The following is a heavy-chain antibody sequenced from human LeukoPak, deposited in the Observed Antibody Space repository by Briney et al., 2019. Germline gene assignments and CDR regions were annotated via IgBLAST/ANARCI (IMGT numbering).Heavy chain of an antibody. V-gene: IGHV3-11*01. CDR1: GFTFSDYY. CDR3: ARDRASRYGMDL. CDR2: SSSGCSSI. Sequence: GRTLRLSCAASGFTFSDYYMSWIRKGQAQGLDRVSYSSSGCSSIDYADPVKGRFTIPRDNATNSLYLQMNSLRAEDTAVYYCARDRASRYGMDLWGQGTTVTVSS. D-gene: IGHD3-10*01. J-gene: IGHJ6*02.